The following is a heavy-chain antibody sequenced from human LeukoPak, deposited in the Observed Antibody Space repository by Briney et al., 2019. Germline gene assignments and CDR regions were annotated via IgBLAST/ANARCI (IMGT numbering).Heavy chain of an antibody. Sequence: PGGSLRLSCAASGFTFSSYSMNWVRQAPGKGLEWVSYISSSSSTIYYADSVKGRFTISRDNAKNSLYLQMNSLRAEDTAVYYCARASGVGVGLLWFGELITAFDYWGQGTLVTVSS. CDR1: GFTFSSYS. J-gene: IGHJ4*02. CDR2: ISSSSSTI. V-gene: IGHV3-48*01. CDR3: ARASGVGVGLLWFGELITAFDY. D-gene: IGHD3-10*01.